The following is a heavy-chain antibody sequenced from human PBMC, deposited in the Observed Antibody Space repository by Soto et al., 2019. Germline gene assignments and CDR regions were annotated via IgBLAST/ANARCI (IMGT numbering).Heavy chain of an antibody. V-gene: IGHV4-34*01. CDR1: GGSFSGYY. D-gene: IGHD3-9*01. CDR2: INHSGST. Sequence: SETLSLTCAVYGGSFSGYYWSWIRQPPGKGLEWIGEINHSGSTNYNPSLKSRVTISVDTSKNQFSLKLNSVTAADTAVYYCARGYDILTGYYLNFDYWGQGTLVTVSS. CDR3: ARGYDILTGYYLNFDY. J-gene: IGHJ4*02.